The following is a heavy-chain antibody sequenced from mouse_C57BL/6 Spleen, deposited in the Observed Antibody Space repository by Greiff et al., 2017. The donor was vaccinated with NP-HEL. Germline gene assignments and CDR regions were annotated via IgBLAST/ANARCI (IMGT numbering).Heavy chain of an antibody. D-gene: IGHD2-4*01. V-gene: IGHV1-26*01. J-gene: IGHJ1*03. CDR2: INPNNGGT. CDR1: GYTFTDYY. Sequence: EVQLQQSGPELVKPGASVKISCKASGYTFTDYYMNWVKQSHGKSLEWIGDINPNNGGTRYNQKFKGKATLTVDKSSSTAYMELRSLTSEDSEVYYCATYDYDKDWYFDVWGTGTTVTVSS. CDR3: ATYDYDKDWYFDV.